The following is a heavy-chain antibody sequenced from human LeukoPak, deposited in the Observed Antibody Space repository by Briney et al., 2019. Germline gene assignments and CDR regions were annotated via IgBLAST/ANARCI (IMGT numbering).Heavy chain of an antibody. CDR3: AKDRASGSGSYSYRGFDY. CDR1: GFTFSSYA. D-gene: IGHD6-19*01. J-gene: IGHJ4*02. CDR2: ISGSGGST. Sequence: GGSLRLSCAAFGFTFSSYAMSWVRQAPGKGLEWVSAISGSGGSTYYADSVKGRFTISRDNAKNSLYLQMNSLRAEDTAVYYCAKDRASGSGSYSYRGFDYWGQGTLVTVSS. V-gene: IGHV3-23*01.